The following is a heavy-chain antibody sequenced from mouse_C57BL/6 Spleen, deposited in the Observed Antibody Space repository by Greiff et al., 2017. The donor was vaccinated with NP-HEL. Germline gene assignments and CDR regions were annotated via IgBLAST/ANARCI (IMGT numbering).Heavy chain of an antibody. CDR3: SRYDGDYYGSGDAMDY. V-gene: IGHV7-3*01. D-gene: IGHD1-1*01. CDR1: GFTFTDYY. CDR2: IRNKANGYTT. J-gene: IGHJ4*01. Sequence: EVMLVESGGGLVQPGGSLSLSCAASGFTFTDYYMSWVRQPPGKALEWLGFIRNKANGYTTEYSAYGKGRFTISIDNSQSILYLQMNALRAEGSATTSWSRYDGDYYGSGDAMDYWGQGTSVTVSS.